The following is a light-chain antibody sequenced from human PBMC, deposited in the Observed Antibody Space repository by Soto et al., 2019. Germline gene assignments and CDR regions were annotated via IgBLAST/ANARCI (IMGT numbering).Light chain of an antibody. V-gene: IGKV3-15*01. CDR2: GAS. CDR1: QSVNDN. CDR3: QQYNNWPLT. J-gene: IGKJ4*01. Sequence: EIVMTQSPATLSVSPGERATLSCRASQSVNDNLAWYQQKPGQAPRLLIYGASTRATGFPARFSGSGSGTEFTLPISSLQSEDFAVYYCQQYNNWPLTFGGGTKVEIK.